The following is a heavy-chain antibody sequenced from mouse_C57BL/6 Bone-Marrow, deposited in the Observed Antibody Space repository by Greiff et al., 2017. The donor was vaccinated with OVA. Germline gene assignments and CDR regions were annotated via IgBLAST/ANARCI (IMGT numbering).Heavy chain of an antibody. CDR2: ISSGSSTI. Sequence: EVQGVESGGGLVKPGGSLKLSCAASGFTFSDYGMHWVRQAPEKGLEWVAYISSGSSTIYYADTVKGRFTISRDNAKNTLFLQMTSLRSEDTAMYYCAREGLYYYGSSLWYFDVWGTGTTVTVSS. V-gene: IGHV5-17*01. J-gene: IGHJ1*03. D-gene: IGHD1-1*01. CDR3: AREGLYYYGSSLWYFDV. CDR1: GFTFSDYG.